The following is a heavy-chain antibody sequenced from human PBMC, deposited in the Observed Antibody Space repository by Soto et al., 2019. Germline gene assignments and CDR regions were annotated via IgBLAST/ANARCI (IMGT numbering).Heavy chain of an antibody. V-gene: IGHV1-46*01. J-gene: IGHJ1*01. Sequence: QVKLVQSGAEVKKPGASVKVACKASGYKFTTYFIHWVRQAPGQGLEWMGMIHPSGDTGYGQKFRGRVTMTIGTSTTTAYMELRNLTSEDTAIYFSVGVYCTTTPCSGDFQHWGQGTLVTVSS. CDR2: IHPSGDT. CDR1: GYKFTTYF. D-gene: IGHD4-17*01. CDR3: VGVYCTTTPCSGDFQH.